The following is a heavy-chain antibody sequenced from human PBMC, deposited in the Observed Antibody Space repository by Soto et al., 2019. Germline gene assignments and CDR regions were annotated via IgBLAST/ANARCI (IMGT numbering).Heavy chain of an antibody. J-gene: IGHJ6*02. CDR2: IIPIFGTA. D-gene: IGHD3-10*01. V-gene: IGHV1-69*01. CDR3: ASYSCGAGPPLYCYYGMEV. Sequence: QVQLVQSGAEVKKPGSSVKVSCTASAGTFSSYAISWVRQAPGQGLEWMGGIIPIFGTANYAQKFQGRVTITAAEFTRTAYRDRGSLSTEITDVNYCASYSCGAGPPLYCYYGMEVWGQGTTLSVS. CDR1: AGTFSSYA.